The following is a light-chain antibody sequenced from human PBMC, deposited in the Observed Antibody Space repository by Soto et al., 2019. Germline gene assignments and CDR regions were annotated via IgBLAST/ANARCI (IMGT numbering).Light chain of an antibody. CDR1: QSVSSN. CDR3: QQYNNWPPLT. J-gene: IGKJ4*01. V-gene: IGKV3-15*01. Sequence: EIVMTQSPATLSVSPGERATLSCRASQSVSSNLAWYQQKPGQAPRLLIYGASTRATGIPARFIGSGSGTEFNLTISSLQSEDFAVYYCQQYNNWPPLTFGGGTKVEIK. CDR2: GAS.